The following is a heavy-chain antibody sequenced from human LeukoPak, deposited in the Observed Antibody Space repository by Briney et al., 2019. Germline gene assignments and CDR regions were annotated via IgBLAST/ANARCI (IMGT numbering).Heavy chain of an antibody. D-gene: IGHD3-9*01. CDR1: GGSFSGYY. CDR3: ARGLGDHYDILTDGDI. Sequence: PSETLSLTCAVYGGSFSGYYWSWIRQPPGKGLEWIGEINHSGSTNYNPSLKSRVTISVDTSKNQFSLKLSSVTAADTAVYYCARGLGDHYDILTDGDIWGQGTMVTVSS. CDR2: INHSGST. V-gene: IGHV4-34*01. J-gene: IGHJ3*02.